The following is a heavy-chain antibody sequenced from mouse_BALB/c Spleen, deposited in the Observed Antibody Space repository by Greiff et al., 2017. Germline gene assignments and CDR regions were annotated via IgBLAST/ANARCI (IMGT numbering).Heavy chain of an antibody. J-gene: IGHJ4*01. CDR2: ISCYNGAT. Sequence: LVKTGASVKISCKASGYSFTGYYMHWVKQSHGKSLEWIGYISCYNGATSYNQKFKGKATFTVDTSSSTAYMQFNSLTSEDSAVYYCARDGNYGKGAMDYWGQGTSVTVS. D-gene: IGHD2-1*01. CDR1: GYSFTGYY. CDR3: ARDGNYGKGAMDY. V-gene: IGHV1S34*01.